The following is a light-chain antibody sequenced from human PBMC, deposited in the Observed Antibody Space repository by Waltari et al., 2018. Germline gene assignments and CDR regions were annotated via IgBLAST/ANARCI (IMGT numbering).Light chain of an antibody. CDR3: QQYYSIPYT. CDR2: WAS. J-gene: IGKJ2*01. Sequence: DIVMTQSPDFLAVSLGERATINCKSSQSVLYSANNKDYLAWYQQKPGQPPKLLIYWASTRESGVPDRFSGSGSGTDFTLTISSLQAEDVAVYYCQQYYSIPYTFGPGTKLEIK. CDR1: QSVLYSANNKDY. V-gene: IGKV4-1*01.